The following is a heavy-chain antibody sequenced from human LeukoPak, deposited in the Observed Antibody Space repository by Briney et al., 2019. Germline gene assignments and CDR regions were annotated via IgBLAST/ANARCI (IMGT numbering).Heavy chain of an antibody. Sequence: GGSLRLSCAASGFTFSSYWMRWVRQAPGKGLVWVSRINSDGSSTSYADSVKGRFTISRDNAKNTLYLQMNSLRAEDTAVYYCASSIPDFWSGYWGNYYYYGMDVWGQGTTVTVSS. CDR3: ASSIPDFWSGYWGNYYYYGMDV. D-gene: IGHD3-3*01. V-gene: IGHV3-74*01. J-gene: IGHJ6*02. CDR1: GFTFSSYW. CDR2: INSDGSST.